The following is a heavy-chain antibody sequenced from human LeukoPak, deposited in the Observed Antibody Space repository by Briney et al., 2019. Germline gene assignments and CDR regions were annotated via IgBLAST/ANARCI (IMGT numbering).Heavy chain of an antibody. Sequence: PSETLSLTCNVSSGSIHSYYWTWIRQPPGKGLEWIGRVYTSGRTIYNPSLKSRVTMSVDASKNLLSLKVTSVSAADTAVYYCARGGNIWSGYYDYFDSWGQGTLVIVSS. CDR1: SGSIHSYY. V-gene: IGHV4-4*07. CDR2: VYTSGRT. CDR3: ARGGNIWSGYYDYFDS. J-gene: IGHJ4*02. D-gene: IGHD3-3*01.